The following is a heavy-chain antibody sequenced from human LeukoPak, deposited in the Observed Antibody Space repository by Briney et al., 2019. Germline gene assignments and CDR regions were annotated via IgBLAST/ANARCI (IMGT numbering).Heavy chain of an antibody. D-gene: IGHD1-26*01. V-gene: IGHV1-2*02. J-gene: IGHJ4*02. CDR2: INPNSGGT. Sequence: ASVKVCCKASGYTFTGYYMHWVRQAPGQGLEWMGWINPNSGGTNYAQKFQGRVTMTRDTSISTAYMELSRLRSDDTAVYYCARGEAIVGATIDYWGQGTLVTVSS. CDR3: ARGEAIVGATIDY. CDR1: GYTFTGYY.